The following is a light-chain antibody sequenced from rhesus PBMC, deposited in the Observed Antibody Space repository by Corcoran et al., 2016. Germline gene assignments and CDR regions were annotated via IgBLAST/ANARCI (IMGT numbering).Light chain of an antibody. CDR3: QHYYDNPLT. CDR2: AAS. V-gene: IGKV1S12*01. CDR1: QNIYSN. J-gene: IGKJ4*01. Sequence: DIQMTQSPSALSASVGDRVTISCRASQNIYSNLAWYQQKPGKAPKLLSYAASSLQPGIPSRVSGLGSWTDFTLTIRSLQPEDSAAYYCQHYYDNPLTFGGGTKVEIK.